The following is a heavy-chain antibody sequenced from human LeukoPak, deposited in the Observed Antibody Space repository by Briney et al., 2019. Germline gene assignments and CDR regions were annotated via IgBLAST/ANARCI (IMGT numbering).Heavy chain of an antibody. D-gene: IGHD3-10*01. CDR1: AGSISSGSYY. V-gene: IGHV4-61*02. CDR2: IYTSGST. CDR3: ARGPRYYYGSGSYPQSDY. Sequence: SQTLSLTCTVSAGSISSGSYYWSWIRQPAGKGLEWIGRIYTSGSTNYNPSHKSRVTIPVDTSKNQFSLKLSSVTAADTAVHYCARGPRYYYGSGSYPQSDYWGQGTLVTVSS. J-gene: IGHJ4*02.